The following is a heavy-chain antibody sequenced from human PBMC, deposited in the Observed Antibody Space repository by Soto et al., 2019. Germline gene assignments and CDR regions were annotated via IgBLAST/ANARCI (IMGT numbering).Heavy chain of an antibody. D-gene: IGHD3-3*01. V-gene: IGHV1-18*04. CDR2: ISAYNGNT. CDR1: GYTFTSYG. J-gene: IGHJ6*02. CDR3: ARDANYDFWSGYYWGPYYYYYYGMDV. Sequence: ASVKVSCKASGYTFTSYGISWVRQAPGQGLEWMGWISAYNGNTNYAQKLQGRVTMTTDTSTSTAYMELRSLRSDDTAVYYCARDANYDFWSGYYWGPYYYYYYGMDVWGQGTTVTASS.